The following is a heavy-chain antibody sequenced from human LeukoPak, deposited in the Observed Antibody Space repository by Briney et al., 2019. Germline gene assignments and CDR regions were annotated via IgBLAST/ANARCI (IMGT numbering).Heavy chain of an antibody. J-gene: IGHJ6*03. D-gene: IGHD3-10*01. Sequence: PSETLSLTCAVYGGSFSGYYWSWIRQPPGKGLEWIGEINHSGSTNYNPSLKSRVTISVDTSKNQFSLKLSSVTAADTAVYYCARTMVRGEYYYYYMDVWGKGTTVTISS. V-gene: IGHV4-34*01. CDR2: INHSGST. CDR1: GGSFSGYY. CDR3: ARTMVRGEYYYYYMDV.